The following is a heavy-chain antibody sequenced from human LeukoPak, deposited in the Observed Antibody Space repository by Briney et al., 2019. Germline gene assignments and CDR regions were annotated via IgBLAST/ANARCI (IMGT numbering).Heavy chain of an antibody. Sequence: PSETLSLTCTVSGGSISSYYWGWIRQPPRKGLEWIGYIYYSGSTNYNPSLKSRVTISVDTSKNQFSLKLSSVTAADTAVYYCARQEPIAVADAFDIWGQGTMVTVSS. J-gene: IGHJ3*02. CDR3: ARQEPIAVADAFDI. V-gene: IGHV4-59*08. CDR2: IYYSGST. D-gene: IGHD6-19*01. CDR1: GGSISSYY.